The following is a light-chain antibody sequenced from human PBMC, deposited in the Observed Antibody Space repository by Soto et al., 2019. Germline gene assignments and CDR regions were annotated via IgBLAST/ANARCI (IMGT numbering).Light chain of an antibody. J-gene: IGKJ1*01. CDR2: DAS. CDR1: QSISID. V-gene: IGKV3-11*01. Sequence: EIVLTQSPVTLSLSPGEGATLSCKASQSISIDLAWYQQKPGQVPRLLIYDASSRATGIPGRFTGSGSGTDFPLTISSLEPEDFAVYYCQQRGNWPRTWAFGQGTKVEV. CDR3: QQRGNWPRTWA.